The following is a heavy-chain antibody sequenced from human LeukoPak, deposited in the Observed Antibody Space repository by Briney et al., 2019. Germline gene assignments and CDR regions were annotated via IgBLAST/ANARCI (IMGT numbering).Heavy chain of an antibody. J-gene: IGHJ4*02. Sequence: SETLSLTCTVSGVSISSSSYYWGWIRQPPGKGLEWIGSIYYSGSTYYNPSLKSRVTISADTSKNQFSLKLSSVTAADTAVYYCARGRVGGIVLMVYAIFDYWGQGTLVTVSS. CDR2: IYYSGST. D-gene: IGHD2-8*01. V-gene: IGHV4-39*07. CDR1: GVSISSSSYY. CDR3: ARGRVGGIVLMVYAIFDY.